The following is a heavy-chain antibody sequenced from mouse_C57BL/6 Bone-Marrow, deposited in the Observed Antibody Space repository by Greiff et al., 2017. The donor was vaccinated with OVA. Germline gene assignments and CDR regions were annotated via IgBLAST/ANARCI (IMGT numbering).Heavy chain of an antibody. CDR2: INPNNGGT. V-gene: IGHV1-26*01. J-gene: IGHJ3*01. CDR3: ASRGEAWFAY. CDR1: GYTFTDYY. Sequence: VQLKQSGPELVKPGASVKISCKASGYTFTDYYMNWVKQSHGKSLEWIGDINPNNGGTSYNQKFKGKATLTVDKSSSTAYMELRSLTSEDSAVYYCASRGEAWFAYWGQGTLVTVSA.